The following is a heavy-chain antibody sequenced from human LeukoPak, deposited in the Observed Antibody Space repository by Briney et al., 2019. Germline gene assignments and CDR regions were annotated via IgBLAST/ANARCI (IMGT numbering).Heavy chain of an antibody. V-gene: IGHV1-8*03. CDR2: MNPNSGNT. Sequence: ASVTVSCKASGYTFTSYDINWVRQATGQGLEWMGWMNPNSGNTGYAQKFQGRVTITRHTSISTAYMELSSLRSEDTAVYYCARSIDYYDSSGYYGYYYYRDVWGKGTTVTVSS. J-gene: IGHJ6*03. D-gene: IGHD3-22*01. CDR3: ARSIDYYDSSGYYGYYYYRDV. CDR1: GYTFTSYD.